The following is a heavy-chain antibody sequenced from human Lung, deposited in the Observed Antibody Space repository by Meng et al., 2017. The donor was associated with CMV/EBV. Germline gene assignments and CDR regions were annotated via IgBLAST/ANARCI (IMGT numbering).Heavy chain of an antibody. V-gene: IGHV3-9*01. CDR3: AKRAAGRYYFDY. CDR1: GFTFEDYD. Sequence: SCAASGFTFEDYDMDWVRQISGKGLEWVSRISWNGGFVGYADSVKGRFTISRDNAKNSLYLQMNSLRVEDTALYYCAKRAAGRYYFDYLGQGPLVTVSS. D-gene: IGHD6-13*01. J-gene: IGHJ4*02. CDR2: ISWNGGFV.